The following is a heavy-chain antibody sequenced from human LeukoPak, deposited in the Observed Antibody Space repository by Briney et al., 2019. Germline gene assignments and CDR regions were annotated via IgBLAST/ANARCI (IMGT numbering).Heavy chain of an antibody. D-gene: IGHD3-22*01. Sequence: GGSLRLSCAVSGITLSNYAMTWVRQAPGKGLEWVAGISGSGGGTNYADSVKGRFTISRDDSKNTLYLQMNNLRVDDTAVYFCAKRGVVIRVILVGLHKEAYYFDSWGQGALVTVSS. CDR2: ISGSGGGT. V-gene: IGHV3-23*01. J-gene: IGHJ4*02. CDR1: GITLSNYA. CDR3: AKRGVVIRVILVGLHKEAYYFDS.